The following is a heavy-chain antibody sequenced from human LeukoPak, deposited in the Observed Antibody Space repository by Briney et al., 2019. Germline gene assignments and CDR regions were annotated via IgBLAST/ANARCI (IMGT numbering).Heavy chain of an antibody. CDR3: AKEGSIAVAGEFDY. J-gene: IGHJ4*02. V-gene: IGHV3-30*02. CDR2: IRYDGSNK. Sequence: GGSLRLSCAASGFTFSSYGMHWVRQAPGKGLEWVAFIRYDGSNKYYADSVKGRFTISRDNSKNTLYLQMNSLRAEDTAVYYCAKEGSIAVAGEFDYWGQGTLVTVSS. D-gene: IGHD6-19*01. CDR1: GFTFSSYG.